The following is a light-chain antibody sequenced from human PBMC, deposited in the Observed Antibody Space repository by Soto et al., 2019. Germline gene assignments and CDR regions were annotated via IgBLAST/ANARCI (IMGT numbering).Light chain of an antibody. CDR3: DSYTSSRTRV. V-gene: IGLV2-14*01. J-gene: IGLJ1*01. CDR1: SSDVGNYNY. CDR2: EVS. Sequence: QSALTQPASVSGSPGQSITISCTGTSSDVGNYNYVSWYQQHPGKAPKVIIYEVSFRPSGVSNRFSGSKSGNTASLTISGLQDDDEAEYSCDSYTSSRTRVFGTGTKLTVL.